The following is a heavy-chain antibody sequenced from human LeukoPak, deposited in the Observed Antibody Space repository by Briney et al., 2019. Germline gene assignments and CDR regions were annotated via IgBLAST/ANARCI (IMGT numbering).Heavy chain of an antibody. D-gene: IGHD6-13*01. Sequence: GESLKFSCKGSGYSFTSYWIGWVRQMPGKGLEWMGIIYPGDSDTRYSPSFQGQVTISADKSISTAYLQWSSLKASDTAMYYCARHGGIAAAGTFGFDPWGQGTLVTVSS. CDR1: GYSFTSYW. CDR2: IYPGDSDT. J-gene: IGHJ5*02. CDR3: ARHGGIAAAGTFGFDP. V-gene: IGHV5-51*01.